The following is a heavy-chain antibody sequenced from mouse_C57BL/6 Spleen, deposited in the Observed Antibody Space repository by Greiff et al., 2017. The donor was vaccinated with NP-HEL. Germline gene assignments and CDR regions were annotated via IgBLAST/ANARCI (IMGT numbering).Heavy chain of an antibody. CDR1: GFTFSDYG. CDR3: ATYGSSYFYYAMDY. V-gene: IGHV5-17*01. CDR2: ISSGSSTI. Sequence: EVQGVESGGGLVKPGGSLKLSCAASGFTFSDYGMHWVRQAPEKGLEWVAYISSGSSTIYYADTVKGRFTISRDNAKNTLFLQMTSLRSEDTAMYYCATYGSSYFYYAMDYWGQGTSVTVSS. D-gene: IGHD1-1*01. J-gene: IGHJ4*01.